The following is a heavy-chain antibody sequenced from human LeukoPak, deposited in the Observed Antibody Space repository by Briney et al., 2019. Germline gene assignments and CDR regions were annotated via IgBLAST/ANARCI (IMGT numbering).Heavy chain of an antibody. D-gene: IGHD6-13*01. CDR3: AKDLYSSSWSYYFDY. Sequence: GRSLRLSCAASGFTFDDYATHWVRQAPGKGLEWVSGISWNSGSIGYADSVKGRFTISRDNAKNSLYLQMNSLRAEDTALYYCAKDLYSSSWSYYFDYWGQGTLVTVSS. J-gene: IGHJ4*02. V-gene: IGHV3-9*01. CDR2: ISWNSGSI. CDR1: GFTFDDYA.